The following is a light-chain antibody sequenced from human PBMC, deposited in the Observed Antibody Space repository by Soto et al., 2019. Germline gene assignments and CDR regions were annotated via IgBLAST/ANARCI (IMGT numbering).Light chain of an antibody. J-gene: IGLJ2*01. V-gene: IGLV2-14*01. CDR1: SSDIGGYNY. CDR3: SSYTSSSTRGV. Sequence: QSALTQPASVSGSLGQSITISCTGTSSDIGGYNYVSWYQQHPGKAPKLMIYDVSNRPSGVSNRFSGSKSGNTASLTISGLQAEDEADYYCSSYTSSSTRGVFGGGTKLTVL. CDR2: DVS.